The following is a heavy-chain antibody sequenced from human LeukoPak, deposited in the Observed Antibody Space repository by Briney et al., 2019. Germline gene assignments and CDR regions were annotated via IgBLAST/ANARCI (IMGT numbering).Heavy chain of an antibody. CDR3: ARVSGSYFSYYFDH. V-gene: IGHV4-59*01. Sequence: PSETLSLTCTVSGGSISSYYWSWIRQPPGKGLEWIGYIYYSGSTNYNPSLKSRVTISVDTSKNQFSLKLSSVTAADTAVYYCARVSGSYFSYYFDHWGQGTLVTVSS. D-gene: IGHD1-26*01. J-gene: IGHJ4*02. CDR1: GGSISSYY. CDR2: IYYSGST.